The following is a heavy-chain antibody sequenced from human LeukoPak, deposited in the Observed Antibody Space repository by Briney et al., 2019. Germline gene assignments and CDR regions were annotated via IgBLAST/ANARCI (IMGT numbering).Heavy chain of an antibody. Sequence: GGSLRLSCTASGLTFSTSGFNWVRQAPGKGLEWVASICPTGSDRYHVDSIKGRFTISRDNANNFLYLQMNSLRAEDTAVYYCVTETNGRYYDYWGQGTLLTVSS. CDR1: GLTFSTSG. J-gene: IGHJ4*02. V-gene: IGHV3-21*06. D-gene: IGHD1-14*01. CDR3: VTETNGRYYDY. CDR2: ICPTGSDR.